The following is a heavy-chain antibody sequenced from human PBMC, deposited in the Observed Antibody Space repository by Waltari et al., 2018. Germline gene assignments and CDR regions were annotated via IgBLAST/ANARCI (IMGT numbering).Heavy chain of an antibody. Sequence: QVLLVESGGGLVKPGGSLRLSCAASGFPFSDEEESWVRQAPGKGMEWVSHISGIGSTTNYAASVKGRFTISRDNAKNSVFLQLNSLRADDTAMYYCVRDERWLHLIGTFDSWGQGTLVTVSS. CDR2: ISGIGSTT. CDR1: GFPFSDEE. CDR3: VRDERWLHLIGTFDS. J-gene: IGHJ4*02. D-gene: IGHD3-9*01. V-gene: IGHV3-11*01.